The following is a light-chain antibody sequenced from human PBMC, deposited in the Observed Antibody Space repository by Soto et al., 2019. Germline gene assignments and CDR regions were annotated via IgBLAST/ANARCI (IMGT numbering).Light chain of an antibody. CDR1: QIVSNNY. Sequence: EIVLTQFPDTLSLSPGERATLSCRASQIVSNNYFAWYQQRPVQTPRLLIYAASTRATGVPDRFSGSGSGTDFTLTISRLEPEDFAVYYCQHFGDSPLLTFGGGTRVEIK. V-gene: IGKV3-20*01. CDR3: QHFGDSPLLT. J-gene: IGKJ4*01. CDR2: AAS.